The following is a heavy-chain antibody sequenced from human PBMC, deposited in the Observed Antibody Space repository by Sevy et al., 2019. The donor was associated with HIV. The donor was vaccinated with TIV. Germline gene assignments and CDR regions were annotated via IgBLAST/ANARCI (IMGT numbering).Heavy chain of an antibody. CDR3: AKRRVLLWFREGDY. CDR2: ISGSGGST. Sequence: GGSLRLSCAASGFTFSSYAMNWVRQAPGKGLEWVSAISGSGGSTYYADSVKGRFTISRDNSKNTLYLQMNSLRAEDTAVYYCAKRRVLLWFREGDYWGQGTLVTVSS. CDR1: GFTFSSYA. V-gene: IGHV3-23*01. J-gene: IGHJ4*02. D-gene: IGHD3-10*01.